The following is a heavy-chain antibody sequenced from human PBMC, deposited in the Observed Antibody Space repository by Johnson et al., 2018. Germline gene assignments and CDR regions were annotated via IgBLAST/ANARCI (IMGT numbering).Heavy chain of an antibody. Sequence: QVQLVQSGAEVKKPGSSVKVSCKASGGTFSSYAISWVRQAPGQGLEWMGGIIPIFGTANYAQKFQGRVTITADESTSTAYMELSSLRSEDTAVDYCARARTYSSSLHYSYGMDVWGQGTTVTVSS. D-gene: IGHD6-6*01. CDR2: IIPIFGTA. CDR1: GGTFSSYA. J-gene: IGHJ6*02. V-gene: IGHV1-69*12. CDR3: ARARTYSSSLHYSYGMDV.